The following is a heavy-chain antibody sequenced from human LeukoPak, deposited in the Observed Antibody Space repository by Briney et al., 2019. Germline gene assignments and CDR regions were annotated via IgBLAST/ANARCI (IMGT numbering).Heavy chain of an antibody. CDR1: GYRFTSYW. Sequence: GASLKISCKGSGYRFTSYWIGWVRQMPGKGLEWMGIIYPGDSDTRYSPSFQGQVTISADRSISTAYLQWNSLKASDTAIYYCARQPVGTSDYWGQGTLVTVSS. CDR2: IYPGDSDT. V-gene: IGHV5-51*01. CDR3: ARQPVGTSDY. D-gene: IGHD1-26*01. J-gene: IGHJ4*02.